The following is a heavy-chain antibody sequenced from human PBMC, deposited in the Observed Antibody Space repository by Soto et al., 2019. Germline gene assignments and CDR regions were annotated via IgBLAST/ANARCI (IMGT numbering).Heavy chain of an antibody. CDR3: ARDRSYGGADH. J-gene: IGHJ5*02. CDR2: IYYSGST. Sequence: QVQLQESGPGLVKPSETLSLTCTVSGGSISPHYWSWIRQPPGKGLEWIGYIYYSGSTTYNPSLKSRVTMSINTSKNQFSLKVTSVTAADTAVYYCARDRSYGGADHWGQGALVTVSS. D-gene: IGHD3-10*01. CDR1: GGSISPHY. V-gene: IGHV4-59*11.